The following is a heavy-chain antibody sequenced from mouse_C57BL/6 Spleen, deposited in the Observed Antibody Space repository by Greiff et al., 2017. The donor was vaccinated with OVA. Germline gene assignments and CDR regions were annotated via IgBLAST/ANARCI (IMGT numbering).Heavy chain of an antibody. CDR2: INPGSGGT. J-gene: IGHJ3*01. D-gene: IGHD2-5*01. CDR3: AKYYRNYGFAY. Sequence: QVQLQQSGAELVRPGTSVKVSCKASGYAFTNYLIEWVKQRPGQGLAWIGVINPGSGGTNYNEKFKGKATLTADKSSSTAYMQLSSLTSEDSAVYFCAKYYRNYGFAYWSQGTLVTVSA. CDR1: GYAFTNYL. V-gene: IGHV1-54*01.